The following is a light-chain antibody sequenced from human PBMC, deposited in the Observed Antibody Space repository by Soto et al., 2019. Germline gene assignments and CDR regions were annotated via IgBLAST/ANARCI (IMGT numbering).Light chain of an antibody. CDR2: EVS. V-gene: IGLV2-8*01. Sequence: QYALTQPPSASGSPGQSVTISCTGTSSDVGGYNYVSWYQQHPGKAPKFMIYEVSKRPSGVPDRFSGSKSGNTASLTVSGLQAEDEADYYCSSYAGSNFVVFGGGTKLTVL. J-gene: IGLJ2*01. CDR1: SSDVGGYNY. CDR3: SSYAGSNFVV.